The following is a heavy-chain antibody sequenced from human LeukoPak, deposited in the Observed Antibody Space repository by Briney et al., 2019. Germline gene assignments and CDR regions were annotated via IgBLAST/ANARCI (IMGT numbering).Heavy chain of an antibody. CDR3: AKDRRGYSYGPNPYYFDY. J-gene: IGHJ4*02. V-gene: IGHV3-23*01. CDR2: ISGSGGST. CDR1: GFTFSSYA. Sequence: PGASLRLSCAASGFTFSSYAMSWVRQAPGKGLEWVSAISGSGGSTYYADSVKGRFTISRDNSKNTLYLQMNSLRAEDTAAYYCAKDRRGYSYGPNPYYFDYWGQGTLVAVSS. D-gene: IGHD5-18*01.